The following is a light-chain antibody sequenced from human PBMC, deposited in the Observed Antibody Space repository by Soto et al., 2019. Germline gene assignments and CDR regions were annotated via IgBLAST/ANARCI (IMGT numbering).Light chain of an antibody. Sequence: QSALTQPPSASGSPGQSVAISCSGTSSDVGGDNYVSWYQQHPGKATKLMIYDVNKRPSGVPDRFSGSKSGNTASLSVSGLQAEDEADYYCISYAGSNKPAFGGGTKLTVL. J-gene: IGLJ2*01. CDR2: DVN. V-gene: IGLV2-8*01. CDR1: SSDVGGDNY. CDR3: ISYAGSNKPA.